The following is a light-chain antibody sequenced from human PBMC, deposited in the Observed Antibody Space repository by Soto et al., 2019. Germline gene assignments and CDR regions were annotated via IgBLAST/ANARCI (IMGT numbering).Light chain of an antibody. CDR1: QDLSRW. CDR3: QQANSFPHT. CDR2: ATS. Sequence: DIQMTQSPSSVSASVGDRVIITCRASQDLSRWLAWYQQKAGEAPQLLIYATSTLQSGVPSRFSGSGSGTEFTLTISSLQPEDFATYYCQQANSFPHTLGGGTRVEIK. V-gene: IGKV1-12*01. J-gene: IGKJ4*01.